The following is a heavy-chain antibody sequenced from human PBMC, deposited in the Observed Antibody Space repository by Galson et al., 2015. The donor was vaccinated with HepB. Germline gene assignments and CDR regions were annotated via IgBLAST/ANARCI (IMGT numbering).Heavy chain of an antibody. CDR3: ARRAGASGGFSFDY. CDR2: ILHDAHNR. CDR1: GFTFSSYA. J-gene: IGHJ4*02. V-gene: IGHV3-30*04. D-gene: IGHD3-10*01. Sequence: SLRLSCAASGFTFSSYAMHWVRQTPGKGLEWMTVILHDAHNRYYADSVEGRFTVSRDNSKNTVYLQMNSLRPEDTAMYYCARRAGASGGFSFDYWGQGSLVTVSS.